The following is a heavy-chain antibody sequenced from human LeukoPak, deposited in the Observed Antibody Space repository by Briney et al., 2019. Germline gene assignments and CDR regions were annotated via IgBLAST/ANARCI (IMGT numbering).Heavy chain of an antibody. CDR3: ARGVTYYDFWSGFKGGTNWFDP. J-gene: IGHJ5*02. CDR1: GFTFSDYY. CDR2: ISSSGSTI. Sequence: GGSLRLSCAASGFTFSDYYMSWVRQAPGKGLEGVSYISSSGSTIYYADSVKGRFTISRDNAKNSLYLQMNSLRAEDTAVYYCARGVTYYDFWSGFKGGTNWFDPWGQGTLVTVSS. D-gene: IGHD3-3*01. V-gene: IGHV3-11*01.